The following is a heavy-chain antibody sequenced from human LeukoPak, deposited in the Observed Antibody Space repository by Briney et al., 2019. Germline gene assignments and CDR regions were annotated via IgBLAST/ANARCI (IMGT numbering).Heavy chain of an antibody. J-gene: IGHJ4*02. D-gene: IGHD6-13*01. V-gene: IGHV1-8*03. Sequence: PRASVKVSCKASGYTFTGYYMHWVRQAPGQGLEWMGWMNPNGGNTGYAQKFQGRVTITRNTSISTAYMELSSLRSEDTAVYYCARDFTGIAAAGTGYWGQGTLVTVSS. CDR3: ARDFTGIAAAGTGY. CDR1: GYTFTGYY. CDR2: MNPNGGNT.